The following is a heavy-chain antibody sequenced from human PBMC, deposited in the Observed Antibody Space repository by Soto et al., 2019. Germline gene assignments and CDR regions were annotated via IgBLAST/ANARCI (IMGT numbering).Heavy chain of an antibody. CDR2: INHSGST. V-gene: IGHV4-34*01. CDR3: ARDILTGYASDY. D-gene: IGHD3-9*01. J-gene: IGHJ4*02. CDR1: GGSFSGYY. Sequence: QVQLQQWGAGLLKPSETLSLTCAVYGGSFSGYYWSWIRQPPGKGLEWIGEINHSGSTNYNPSLKSRVTISVDTSKNQFSLKLSSVTAADTAVYYCARDILTGYASDYWGQETLVTVSS.